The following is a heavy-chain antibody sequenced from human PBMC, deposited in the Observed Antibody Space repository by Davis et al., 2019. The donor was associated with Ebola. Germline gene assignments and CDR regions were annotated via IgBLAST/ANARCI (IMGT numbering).Heavy chain of an antibody. V-gene: IGHV4-31*03. CDR2: IYYSGNT. Sequence: SETLSLTCIVSGDSISSGGYYWSWIRQHPGKGLEWIGYIYYSGNTYYNPSLKSRITISVDTSKNQFSLKLSSVTAADTAVYYCAREYYYHMDVWGQGTTVTVSS. CDR1: GDSISSGGYY. J-gene: IGHJ6*02. CDR3: AREYYYHMDV.